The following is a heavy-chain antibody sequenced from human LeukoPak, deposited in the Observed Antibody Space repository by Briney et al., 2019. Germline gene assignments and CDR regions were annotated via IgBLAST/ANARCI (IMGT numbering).Heavy chain of an antibody. CDR2: ISVYNGNT. D-gene: IGHD3-16*02. CDR1: GYTFSSYG. Sequence: ASVKVSFKASGYTFSSYGISWVRQAPGQGLEWMGWISVYNGNTNYAQKLQGRVTMTRDTSTSTAYMELRSLRSDDTAVYYCARSGTGELSFYWGQGTLVTVSS. CDR3: ARSGTGELSFY. J-gene: IGHJ4*02. V-gene: IGHV1-18*01.